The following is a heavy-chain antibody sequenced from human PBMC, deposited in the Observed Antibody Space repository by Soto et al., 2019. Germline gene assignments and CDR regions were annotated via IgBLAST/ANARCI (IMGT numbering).Heavy chain of an antibody. V-gene: IGHV4-31*11. J-gene: IGHJ4*02. CDR1: GGSISSGNYY. Sequence: QVQLQESGPGLVKPAQTLSLTCAVSGGSISSGNYYWSWLRQHPGKGLEWIGYISYSGTTYYNPSLKSRVTISVDTSKNHCSLKLSSVTAADTAVYYCARENGGSYGREYYFDYWGQGTLVTVSS. D-gene: IGHD2-15*01. CDR2: ISYSGTT. CDR3: ARENGGSYGREYYFDY.